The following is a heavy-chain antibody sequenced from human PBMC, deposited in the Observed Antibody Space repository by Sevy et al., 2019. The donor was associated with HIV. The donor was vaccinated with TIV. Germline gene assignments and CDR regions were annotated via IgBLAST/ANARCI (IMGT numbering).Heavy chain of an antibody. V-gene: IGHV3-7*01. CDR1: GFTFTTTW. Sequence: GGSLRLSCAASGFTFTTTWMSWVRQAPGKGLEWVANIKQHGSEEYYVDSVKGRFTISRDNTKNSLYLRMRSLRVEDTAVYYCTTSLGVIAGDDFDYWGQGTLVTVSS. CDR2: IKQHGSEE. D-gene: IGHD2-21*01. J-gene: IGHJ4*01. CDR3: TTSLGVIAGDDFDY.